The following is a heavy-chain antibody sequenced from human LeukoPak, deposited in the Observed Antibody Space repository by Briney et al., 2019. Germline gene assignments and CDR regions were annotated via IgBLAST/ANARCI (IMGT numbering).Heavy chain of an antibody. CDR3: TTSPGDPFDY. CDR1: GYTFNGFH. J-gene: IGHJ4*02. D-gene: IGHD3-16*01. CDR2: INPNSGDT. Sequence: ASVTVTCKASGYTFNGFHIHWVRPAPGQGLEYMRWINPNSGDTNYAQKFQGRVTMTRDTSISTAYMELSSLRFDDTAVYYCTTSPGDPFDYWGQGTLVTVSS. V-gene: IGHV1-2*02.